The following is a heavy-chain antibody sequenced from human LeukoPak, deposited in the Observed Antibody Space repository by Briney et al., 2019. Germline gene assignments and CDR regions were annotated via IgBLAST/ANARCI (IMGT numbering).Heavy chain of an antibody. CDR1: GFTFKDYG. CDR3: AKHMRATNTYSFFGLDV. V-gene: IGHV3-20*04. J-gene: IGHJ6*02. CDR2: INWNGGGT. D-gene: IGHD1-26*01. Sequence: GGSLRLSCAATGFTFKDYGMRWVRQPPGEGLEWVSSINWNGGGTDYADSVKGRFTISRDNAKNSLYLQLSSLRPEDTALYYCAKHMRATNTYSFFGLDVWGQGTTVTVSS.